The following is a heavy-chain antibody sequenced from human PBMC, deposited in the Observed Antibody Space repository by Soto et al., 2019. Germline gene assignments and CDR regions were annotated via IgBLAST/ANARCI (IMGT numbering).Heavy chain of an antibody. Sequence: PSETLSLTCAVSGGSISSGGYSWSWIRQPPGKGLEWIGYIYHSGSTYYNPSLKSRVTISVDRSKNQFSLKLSSVTAADTAVYYCATQYNWNDDWFDPWGQGTLVTVSS. D-gene: IGHD1-1*01. CDR3: ATQYNWNDDWFDP. V-gene: IGHV4-30-2*01. J-gene: IGHJ5*02. CDR2: IYHSGST. CDR1: GGSISSGGYS.